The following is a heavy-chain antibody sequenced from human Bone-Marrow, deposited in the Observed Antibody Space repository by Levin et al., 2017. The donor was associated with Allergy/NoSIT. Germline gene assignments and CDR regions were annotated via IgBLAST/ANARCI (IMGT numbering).Heavy chain of an antibody. CDR3: ARLTYYANI. CDR2: IDDSGST. CDR1: GGSLNSYY. D-gene: IGHD3-10*01. V-gene: IGHV4-59*08. J-gene: IGHJ4*02. Sequence: SETLSLTCTVSGGSLNSYYWSWVRQPPGKGLEWIGFIDDSGSTSYNASLKSRVTISIDMSKNQFSLRLDSVTAADTAVYYCARLTYYANIWGQGTLVSVSS.